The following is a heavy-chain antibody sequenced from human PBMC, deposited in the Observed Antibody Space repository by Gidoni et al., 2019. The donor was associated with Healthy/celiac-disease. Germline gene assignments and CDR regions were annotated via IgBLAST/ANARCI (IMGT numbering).Heavy chain of an antibody. Sequence: EVQLVESGGGVVQPGGSLRLSCAASGSTFDDYAMHWVRQAPGKGLEWVSLISGDGGSTYYADSVKGRFTISRDNSKNSLYLQMNSLRTEDTALYYCAKDSDGSGSSYYYYYGMDVWGQGTTVTVSS. D-gene: IGHD3-10*01. CDR3: AKDSDGSGSSYYYYYGMDV. CDR1: GSTFDDYA. V-gene: IGHV3-43*02. J-gene: IGHJ6*02. CDR2: ISGDGGST.